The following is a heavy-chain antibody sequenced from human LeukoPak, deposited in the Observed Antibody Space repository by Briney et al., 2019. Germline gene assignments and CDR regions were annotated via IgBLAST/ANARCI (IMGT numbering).Heavy chain of an antibody. V-gene: IGHV1-18*01. D-gene: IGHD5-18*01. CDR1: GYTFTSYG. CDR2: ISAYNGNT. CDR3: AREAIGYSYAKRFDY. J-gene: IGHJ4*02. Sequence: AASVKVSCKASGYTFTSYGISWVRQAPGQGLEWMAGISAYNGNTNYAQKLQGRVTMTTDTSTSTAYMELRSLRSDDTAVYYCAREAIGYSYAKRFDYWGQGTLVTVSS.